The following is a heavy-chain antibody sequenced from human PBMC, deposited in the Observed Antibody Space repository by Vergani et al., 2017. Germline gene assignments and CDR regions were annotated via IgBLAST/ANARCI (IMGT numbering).Heavy chain of an antibody. J-gene: IGHJ6*01. CDR1: GYTFSDYY. CDR3: ARDKAVVLGATGGYYHGMDV. Sequence: QVQLVQSGAEVKKPGASVKVACKASGYTFSDYYMHWVRQAPGQGLEWMGWINPNSGGTNYAQKFQGRATITRDTAISTGYMGLSRLRYDDTGVYYCARDKAVVLGATGGYYHGMDVGGEGTTVTVSS. CDR2: INPNSGGT. D-gene: IGHD1-26*01. V-gene: IGHV1-2*02.